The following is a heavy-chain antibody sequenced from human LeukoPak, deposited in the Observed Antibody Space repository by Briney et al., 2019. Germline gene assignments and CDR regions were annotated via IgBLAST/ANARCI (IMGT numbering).Heavy chain of an antibody. CDR1: GDSISSSYYY. CDR3: GRHVSGYASGIDY. V-gene: IGHV4-39*01. CDR2: IYSSGST. D-gene: IGHD3-10*01. Sequence: SETLSLTCAVSGDSISSSYYYWGWIRPPPGQGLEWIGTIYSSGSTYHNPSLKSRVTISVDTSKNQFSLRLTSVTAADTAVYYCGRHVSGYASGIDYWGQGTLVTVSS. J-gene: IGHJ4*02.